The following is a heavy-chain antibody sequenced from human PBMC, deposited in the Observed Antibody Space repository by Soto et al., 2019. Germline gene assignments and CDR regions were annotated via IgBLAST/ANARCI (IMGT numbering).Heavy chain of an antibody. J-gene: IGHJ5*02. CDR1: GYTFTSYG. V-gene: IGHV1-18*01. CDR2: ISAYNGNT. Sequence: VASVKVSCKASGYTFTSYGISWVRQAPGQGLEWMGWISAYNGNTNYAQKLQGRVTMTTDTSTSTAYMELRSLRSDDTAVYYCARGEAAAGENWFDPWGQGTLVTVSS. CDR3: ARGEAAAGENWFDP. D-gene: IGHD6-13*01.